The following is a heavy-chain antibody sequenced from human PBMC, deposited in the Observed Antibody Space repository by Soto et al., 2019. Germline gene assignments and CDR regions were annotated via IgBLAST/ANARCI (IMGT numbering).Heavy chain of an antibody. CDR3: ARGGVSTRTFDY. CDR1: RYNCAGYC. V-gene: IGHV5-51*01. Sequence: ESLTMSVKGCRYNCAGYCIDWLRQMPGKGLALMGISYPSDSDTGYGPSFQGQVTISADKSISSAYLQWSSLRASDTAMYYCARGGVSTRTFDYWGQGTPVTVSS. J-gene: IGHJ4*02. D-gene: IGHD3-3*01. CDR2: SYPSDSDT.